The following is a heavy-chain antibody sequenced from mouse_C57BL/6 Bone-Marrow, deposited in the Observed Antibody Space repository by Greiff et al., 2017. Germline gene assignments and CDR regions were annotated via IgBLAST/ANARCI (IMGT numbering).Heavy chain of an antibody. V-gene: IGHV1-63*01. CDR1: GYTFTNYW. CDR3: ARIYDGYDWYFDV. D-gene: IGHD2-3*01. CDR2: IYPGGGYT. J-gene: IGHJ1*03. Sequence: QVQLKQSGAELVRPGTSVKMSCKASGYTFTNYWIGWAKQRPGHGLEWIGDIYPGGGYTNYNEKFKGKATLTADKSSSTAYMQFSSLTSEDSAIYYCARIYDGYDWYFDVWGTGTTVTVSS.